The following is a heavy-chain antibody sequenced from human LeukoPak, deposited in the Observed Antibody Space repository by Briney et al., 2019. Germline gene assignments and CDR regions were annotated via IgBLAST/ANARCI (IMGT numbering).Heavy chain of an antibody. CDR3: AKGSSWAESGWYFDY. D-gene: IGHD6-19*01. Sequence: PGGSLRLSCAASGFTFDDYAMHWVRQAPGKGLEWVSLISWDGGSTYYADSVKGRFTISRDNSKNSLYLQMNSLRAEDTALYCAKGSSWAESGWYFDYWGQGTLVTVSS. CDR1: GFTFDDYA. J-gene: IGHJ4*02. CDR2: ISWDGGST. V-gene: IGHV3-43D*03.